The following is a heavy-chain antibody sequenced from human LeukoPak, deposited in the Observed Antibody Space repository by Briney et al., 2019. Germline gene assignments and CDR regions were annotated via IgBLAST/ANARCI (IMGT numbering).Heavy chain of an antibody. Sequence: ASVKVSCKASGYTFTGYCMHWVRQAPGQGLEWMGWINPNSGGTNYAQKFQGRVTMTRDTSISTAYMELSRLRSDDTAVYYCARDQMTTPHSYYYYYGMDVWGQGTTVTVSS. CDR3: ARDQMTTPHSYYYYYGMDV. J-gene: IGHJ6*02. CDR2: INPNSGGT. V-gene: IGHV1-2*02. D-gene: IGHD5-24*01. CDR1: GYTFTGYC.